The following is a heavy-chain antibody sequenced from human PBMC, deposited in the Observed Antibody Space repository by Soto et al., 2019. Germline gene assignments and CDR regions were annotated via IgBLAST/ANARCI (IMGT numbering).Heavy chain of an antibody. Sequence: GGSLRLSCAASGFTFSSYGMHWVRQAPGKGLEWVAVIWYDGSNKYYADSVKGRFTISRDNSKNTLYLQMNSLRAEDTAVYYCARDGPYSSSWYPVSDYYYGMDVWGQGTTVTVSS. CDR1: GFTFSSYG. J-gene: IGHJ6*02. CDR3: ARDGPYSSSWYPVSDYYYGMDV. CDR2: IWYDGSNK. D-gene: IGHD6-13*01. V-gene: IGHV3-33*01.